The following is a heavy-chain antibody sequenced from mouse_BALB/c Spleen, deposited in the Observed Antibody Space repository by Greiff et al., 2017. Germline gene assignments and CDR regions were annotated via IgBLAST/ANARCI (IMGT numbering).Heavy chain of an antibody. CDR2: ISSGGSYT. J-gene: IGHJ2*01. Sequence: VQLQQSGGDLVKPGGSLKLSCAASGFTFSSYGMSWVRQTPDKRLEWVATISSGGSYTYYPDSVKGRFTISRDNAKNTLYLQMSSLKSEDTAMYYCARPSGIHFDYWGQGTTLTVSS. D-gene: IGHD4-1*01. CDR3: ARPSGIHFDY. CDR1: GFTFSSYG. V-gene: IGHV5-6*01.